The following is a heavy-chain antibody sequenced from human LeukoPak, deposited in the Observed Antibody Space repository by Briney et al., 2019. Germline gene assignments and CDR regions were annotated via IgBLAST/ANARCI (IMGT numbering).Heavy chain of an antibody. CDR2: IYNSGTT. D-gene: IGHD6-13*01. V-gene: IGHV4-59*01. CDR1: GGSISSNY. J-gene: IGHJ4*02. Sequence: SETLSLTCTVSGGSISSNYWSWIRQPPGKGLEWIGYIYNSGTTNYNPSLKGRVTLSIDTSKNQLSLKLRSVTAADTAVYYCARLPYSSPPRWGQGTLVTVSS. CDR3: ARLPYSSPPR.